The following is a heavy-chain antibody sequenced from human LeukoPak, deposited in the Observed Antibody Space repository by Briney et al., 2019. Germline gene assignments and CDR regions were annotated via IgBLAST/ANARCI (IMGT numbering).Heavy chain of an antibody. Sequence: GSSVKVSCKASGGTFSSYAISWVRQAPGQGLEWMGGIILIFGTANYAQKFQGRVTITADESTSTAYMELSSLRSEDTAVYYCARPNRLHDAFDIWGQGTMVTVSS. CDR2: IILIFGTA. V-gene: IGHV1-69*01. J-gene: IGHJ3*02. CDR3: ARPNRLHDAFDI. CDR1: GGTFSSYA. D-gene: IGHD1-14*01.